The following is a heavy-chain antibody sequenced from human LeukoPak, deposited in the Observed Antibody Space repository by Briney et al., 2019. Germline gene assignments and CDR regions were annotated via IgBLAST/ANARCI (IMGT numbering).Heavy chain of an antibody. Sequence: PSETLSLTCTVSGGSISSSSDYWGWIRQAPGKGLEWIGSIYYHENTYYNSSLKSRVTISVDTSKNQFSLKLSSVTAADTAVYYCASGIDSMADGAFDIWGQGTMVTVSS. D-gene: IGHD2/OR15-2a*01. CDR3: ASGIDSMADGAFDI. J-gene: IGHJ3*02. CDR1: GGSISSSSDY. CDR2: IYYHENT. V-gene: IGHV4-39*01.